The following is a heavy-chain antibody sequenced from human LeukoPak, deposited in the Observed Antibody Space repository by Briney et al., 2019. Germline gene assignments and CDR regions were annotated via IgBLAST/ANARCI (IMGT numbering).Heavy chain of an antibody. CDR1: GYTFTDYY. CDR3: TREARAGNWFDP. J-gene: IGHJ5*02. V-gene: IGHV1-2*02. CDR2: INTDNGGT. D-gene: IGHD5-12*01. Sequence: ASVKDSCRASGYTFTDYYIHWVRQAPGQGREWMGWINTDNGGTNYAQKFQVRVTMTRDTSIRTFCIYLSRLRSDETAVFYFTREARAGNWFDPWGQGTQVAVSS.